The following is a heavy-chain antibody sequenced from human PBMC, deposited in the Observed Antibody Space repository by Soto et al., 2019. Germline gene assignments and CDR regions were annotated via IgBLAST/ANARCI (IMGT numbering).Heavy chain of an antibody. J-gene: IGHJ4*02. Sequence: GLDLEWLALIFWDDDKRYSPSLKSRLTITKDTSKNQVVLTMTNMDPVDTATYFCAHLTMVRGVTYQYYFDYWGQGTLVTVSS. CDR3: AHLTMVRGVTYQYYFDY. V-gene: IGHV2-5*02. D-gene: IGHD3-10*01. CDR2: IFWDDDK.